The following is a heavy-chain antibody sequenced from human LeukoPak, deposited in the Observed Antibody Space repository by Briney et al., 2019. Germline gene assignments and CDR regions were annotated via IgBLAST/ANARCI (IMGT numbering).Heavy chain of an antibody. D-gene: IGHD3-3*01. V-gene: IGHV3-7*01. CDR3: ARFWSGYYRWFDP. Sequence: GGSLRLSCAASGFTFSFYTMSWVRQAPGKGLEWVANIKQDGSEKYYVDSVKGRFTISRDNAKNSLYLQMNSLRAEDTAVYYCARFWSGYYRWFDPWGQGTLVTVSS. CDR2: IKQDGSEK. CDR1: GFTFSFYT. J-gene: IGHJ5*02.